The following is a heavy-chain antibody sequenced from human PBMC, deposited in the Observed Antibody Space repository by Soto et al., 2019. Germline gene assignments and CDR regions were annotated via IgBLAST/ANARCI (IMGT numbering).Heavy chain of an antibody. V-gene: IGHV3-7*01. CDR2: INQDGSDR. CDR3: ARLYGSVTTYDY. CDR1: GFTFSAYW. D-gene: IGHD6-19*01. Sequence: EVQLVESGGGLVQPGGSLRLSCAASGFTFSAYWMSWVRQAPGKGLEWVASINQDGSDRRYVDSMRGRFTVSRDNTKNSLYRQMNSLRVEDTAVYFGARLYGSVTTYDYWGQGTLATVSS. J-gene: IGHJ4*02.